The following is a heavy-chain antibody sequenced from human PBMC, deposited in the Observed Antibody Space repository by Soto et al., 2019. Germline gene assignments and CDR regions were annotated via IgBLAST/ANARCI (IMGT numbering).Heavy chain of an antibody. J-gene: IGHJ4*02. V-gene: IGHV3-30-3*01. Sequence: QVQLVESGGGVVQPGRSLRLSCAASGFTFSSYAMHWVRQAPGKGLEWVAVISYDGSNKYYADSVKGRFTISRDNSKNTLYLQMNSLRAEDTAVYYCARVFGSSWSPPLWYWGQGTLVTVSS. CDR2: ISYDGSNK. CDR3: ARVFGSSWSPPLWY. CDR1: GFTFSSYA. D-gene: IGHD6-6*01.